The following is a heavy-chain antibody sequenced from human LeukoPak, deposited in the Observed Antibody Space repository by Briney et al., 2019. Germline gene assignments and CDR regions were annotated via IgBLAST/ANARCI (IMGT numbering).Heavy chain of an antibody. V-gene: IGHV3-30-3*01. CDR1: GFTFSSYA. CDR2: ISYDGSNK. Sequence: GGSLRLSCAASGFTFSSYAMHWVRQAPGKGLEWVAVISYDGSNKYYADSVKGRFTISRDNSKNTLYLQMNSLRAEDTAVYYCARDLGYWGQGTLVTVSS. J-gene: IGHJ4*02. CDR3: ARDLGY.